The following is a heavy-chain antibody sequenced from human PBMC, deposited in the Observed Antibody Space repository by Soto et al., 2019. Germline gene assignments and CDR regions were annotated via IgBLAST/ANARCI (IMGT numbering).Heavy chain of an antibody. D-gene: IGHD2-15*01. CDR2: IYHSGLT. V-gene: IGHV4-4*02. CDR1: GGSISRSNW. J-gene: IGHJ2*01. CDR3: TRVLAALGNRWYLDL. Sequence: QVELQESGPGLVKPSETLSLICAVSGGSISRSNWWSWVRHPPGKGVEWIGEIYHSGLTDYNPSLKSRVTMSIDKSKNQFSLNLTSVTAADTAVYYCTRVLAALGNRWYLDLWGRGTLVSVSS.